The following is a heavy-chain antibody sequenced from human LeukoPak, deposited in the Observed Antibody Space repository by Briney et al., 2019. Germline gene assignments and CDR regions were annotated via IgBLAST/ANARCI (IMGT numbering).Heavy chain of an antibody. V-gene: IGHV4-39*07. J-gene: IGHJ4*02. CDR2: VYYSGST. Sequence: SETLSLTCTVSGGSISNSDYYWGWIRQPPGKGLEWIGSVYYSGSTYYNPSLQSRVTISVDTSKNQFSLKLSSVTAADTAVYYCARVSGYHWESFYDYWGQGTLVTVSS. CDR3: ARVSGYHWESFYDY. D-gene: IGHD5-12*01. CDR1: GGSISNSDYY.